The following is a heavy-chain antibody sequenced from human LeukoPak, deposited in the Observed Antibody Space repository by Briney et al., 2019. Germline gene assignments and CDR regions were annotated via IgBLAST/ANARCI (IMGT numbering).Heavy chain of an antibody. V-gene: IGHV3-23*01. CDR1: GFTFSSYA. Sequence: GGSLRLSCAASGFTFSSYAMIWGRQAPGKGLEWVSGISGSDGTTFYADSVKGRFTISRDNSKNTLYLQMNSLRAEDTAVYYCAKKDYSDTSGSDYWGQGTLVTVSS. J-gene: IGHJ4*02. CDR3: AKKDYSDTSGSDY. CDR2: ISGSDGTT. D-gene: IGHD3-22*01.